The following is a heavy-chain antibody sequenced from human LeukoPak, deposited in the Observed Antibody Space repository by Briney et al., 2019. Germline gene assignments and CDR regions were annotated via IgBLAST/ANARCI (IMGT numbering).Heavy chain of an antibody. J-gene: IGHJ4*02. D-gene: IGHD6-6*01. CDR2: INPSGGST. V-gene: IGHV1-46*01. CDR1: GYTFTSYY. Sequence: ASVKVSCKASGYTFTSYYMHWVRQAPGQGLEWMGIINPSGGSTSYVQKFQGRVTIPRDTSTSTVYMELSSLRSEDTAVYYCARVGIAARPFYFDYWGQGTLVTVSS. CDR3: ARVGIAARPFYFDY.